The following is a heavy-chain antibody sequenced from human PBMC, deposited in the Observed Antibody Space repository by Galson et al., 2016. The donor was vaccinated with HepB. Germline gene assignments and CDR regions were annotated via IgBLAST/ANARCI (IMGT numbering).Heavy chain of an antibody. D-gene: IGHD3-16*01. Sequence: SETLSLTCSVSGDSISSSRYYWGWFRQPPGKGLEWIGSIFYSGSTHYKASLKSRLTVSVDTSKDQFSLNLTSVTAADTAIYYCARLRGGWGDYIDYWGQGRLVSVSS. J-gene: IGHJ4*02. CDR2: IFYSGST. CDR3: ARLRGGWGDYIDY. V-gene: IGHV4-39*01. CDR1: GDSISSSRYY.